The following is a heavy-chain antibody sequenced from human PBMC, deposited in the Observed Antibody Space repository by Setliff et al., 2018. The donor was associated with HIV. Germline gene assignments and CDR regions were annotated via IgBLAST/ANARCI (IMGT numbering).Heavy chain of an antibody. J-gene: IGHJ5*02. Sequence: PSETLSLTCGVSGYSMSSGYYWNWIRQPPGKGLEWIGEINHRGSTNYNPSLKSRVTMSVDTSKNQFSLKLNSVTAADTAVYYCARGGRDGIAWGQGTLVTVSS. D-gene: IGHD2-21*01. CDR2: INHRGST. CDR3: ARGGRDGIA. V-gene: IGHV4-34*01. CDR1: GYSMSSGYY.